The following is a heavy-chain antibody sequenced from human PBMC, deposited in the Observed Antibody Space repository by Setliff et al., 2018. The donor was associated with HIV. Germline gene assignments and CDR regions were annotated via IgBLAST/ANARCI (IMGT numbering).Heavy chain of an antibody. J-gene: IGHJ6*04. V-gene: IGHV4-61*09. CDR3: ARGKGVGGVIITGGLDV. Sequence: SETLSLTCSVSGDSISSGSYYWSWIRLPAGKGLEWIGQIHTTGSTNYNPSLKRRLTIAKDTYKNQFSLNLDSVTTTDTAVYYCARGKGVGGVIITGGLDVWGKGTTVTVSS. D-gene: IGHD3-10*01. CDR1: GDSISSGSYY. CDR2: IHTTGST.